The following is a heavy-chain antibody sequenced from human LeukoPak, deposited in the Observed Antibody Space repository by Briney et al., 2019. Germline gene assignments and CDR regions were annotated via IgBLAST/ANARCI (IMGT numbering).Heavy chain of an antibody. D-gene: IGHD6-6*01. J-gene: IGHJ4*02. CDR3: VTHSSSADY. V-gene: IGHV3-48*03. CDR1: GFTFSTYE. CDR2: ITGSGSPI. Sequence: GGSLRLSCAASGFTFSTYEMKWVRQAPGKGLDWVSYITGSGSPIYYADFVKGRFTISRDNAKNSLSLQMNSLRADDTAIYFCVTHSSSADYWGQGTLVTVSS.